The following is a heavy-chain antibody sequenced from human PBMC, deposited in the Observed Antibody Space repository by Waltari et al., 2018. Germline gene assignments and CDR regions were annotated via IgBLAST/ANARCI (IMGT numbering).Heavy chain of an antibody. Sequence: QVQLVESGGGVVQPGRSLRLSCAASGFTFSSYAMHWVRQAPGQGLEWVAVISYDGSNKYYADSVKGRFTISRDNSKNTLYLQMNSLRAEDTAVYYCARIPRTYSSGWYSGAFDIWGQGTMVTVSS. J-gene: IGHJ3*02. CDR3: ARIPRTYSSGWYSGAFDI. D-gene: IGHD6-19*01. V-gene: IGHV3-30*01. CDR1: GFTFSSYA. CDR2: ISYDGSNK.